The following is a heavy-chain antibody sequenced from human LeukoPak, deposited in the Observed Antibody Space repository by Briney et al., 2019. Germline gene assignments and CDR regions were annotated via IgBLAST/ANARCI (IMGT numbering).Heavy chain of an antibody. D-gene: IGHD5-18*01. Sequence: PGGSLRLSCAASGFTFSRYGMSWVRQAPGKGLEWVSAISGSGGRTYYADSVKGRFTISRDNSKNTLYLQMNSLRAEDTAVYYCAKVARIQLWKGLDAFDIWGQGTMVTVSS. J-gene: IGHJ3*02. CDR3: AKVARIQLWKGLDAFDI. CDR2: ISGSGGRT. V-gene: IGHV3-23*01. CDR1: GFTFSRYG.